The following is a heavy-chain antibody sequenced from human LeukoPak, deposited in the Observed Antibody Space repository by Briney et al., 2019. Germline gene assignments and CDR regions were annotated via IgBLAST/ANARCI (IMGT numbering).Heavy chain of an antibody. J-gene: IGHJ6*02. CDR1: GFTFSSYA. CDR2: ISGSGGST. CDR3: AKSVSGDYGDYRWDYHYYGMDV. V-gene: IGHV3-23*01. Sequence: GGSLRLSCAASGFTFSSYAMSWVRQAPGKGLEWVSAISGSGGSTYYADSVKGRFTISRDNSKNTLYLQMNSLRAEDTAVYYCAKSVSGDYGDYRWDYHYYGMDVWGQGTTVTVSS. D-gene: IGHD4-17*01.